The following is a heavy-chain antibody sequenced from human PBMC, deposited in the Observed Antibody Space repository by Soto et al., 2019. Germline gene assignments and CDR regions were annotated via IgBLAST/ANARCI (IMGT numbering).Heavy chain of an antibody. J-gene: IGHJ6*02. CDR3: ARDRVSPHYYYGMDV. CDR1: GYTFTSYG. Sequence: QVQLVQSGAEVKKPGASVKVSCKASGYTFTSYGISWVRQAPGQGLEWMGWISAYNGNTNYAQKLQGRVTMTTDTSXXTAYMELRSLRSDDTAVYYCARDRVSPHYYYGMDVWGQGTTVTVSS. CDR2: ISAYNGNT. V-gene: IGHV1-18*01.